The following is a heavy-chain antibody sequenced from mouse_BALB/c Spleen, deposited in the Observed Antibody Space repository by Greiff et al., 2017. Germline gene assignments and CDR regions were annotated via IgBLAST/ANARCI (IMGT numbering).Heavy chain of an antibody. CDR3: ARDTYYGNYDY. V-gene: IGHV3-6*02. D-gene: IGHD2-10*01. CDR2: ISYDGSN. J-gene: IGHJ2*01. Sequence: EVKLMESGPGLVKPSQSLSLTCSVTGYSITSGYYWNWIRQFPGNKLEWMGYISYDGSNNYNPSLKNRISITRDTSKNQFFLKLNSVTTEDTATYYCARDTYYGNYDYWGQGTTLTVSS. CDR1: GYSITSGYY.